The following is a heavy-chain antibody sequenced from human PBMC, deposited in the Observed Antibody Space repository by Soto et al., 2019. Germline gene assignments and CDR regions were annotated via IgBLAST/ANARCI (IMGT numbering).Heavy chain of an antibody. CDR3: ARQRLWGTSGYYYFEN. Sequence: GESLKISCKGSGHIFSKYWIGWVRPMPGKGLEWMGIIYPGDSDTRYSPSFQGQVTITVDKSINTAYLQWSRLKASDTAMYYCARQRLWGTSGYYYFENWGQGTLVTVSS. J-gene: IGHJ4*02. CDR2: IYPGDSDT. D-gene: IGHD3-22*01. CDR1: GHIFSKYW. V-gene: IGHV5-51*01.